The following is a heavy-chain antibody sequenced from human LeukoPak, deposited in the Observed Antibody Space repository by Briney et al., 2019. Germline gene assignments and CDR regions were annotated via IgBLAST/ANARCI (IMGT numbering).Heavy chain of an antibody. Sequence: SQTLSLTCTVSGGSISSGGYYWSWIRQPPGKGLEWIGYIYHSGSTYYNPSLKSRVTISVDTSKNQFSLKLSSVTAADTAVYYCARGDTAMVFDYWGQGTLVTVSS. D-gene: IGHD5-18*01. V-gene: IGHV4-30-2*01. CDR1: GGSISSGGYY. J-gene: IGHJ4*02. CDR3: ARGDTAMVFDY. CDR2: IYHSGST.